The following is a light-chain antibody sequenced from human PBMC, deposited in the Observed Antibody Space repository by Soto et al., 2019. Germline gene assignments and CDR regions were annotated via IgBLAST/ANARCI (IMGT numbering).Light chain of an antibody. V-gene: IGLV2-8*01. CDR2: VVI. CDR3: SSYAGSNNLV. J-gene: IGLJ2*01. Sequence: QSVLTQPPSASGSPGQSVTISCTGTSSDVGAYNFVSWYQQHPGKAPKLMIYVVIKRPSGVPDRFSGSKSGNTASLTVSGLQAEDEADYYCSSYAGSNNLVFGGGTKLTVL. CDR1: SSDVGAYNF.